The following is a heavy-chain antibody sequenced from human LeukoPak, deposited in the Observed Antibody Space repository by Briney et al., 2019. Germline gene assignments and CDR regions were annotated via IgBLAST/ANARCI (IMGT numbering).Heavy chain of an antibody. Sequence: PGGSLRLSCAASGFTFSSHPMNWVRQAPGKGLEWVSSISGTSSYIYYADSVKGRFTISRDDPDNTLSLQMDSLRGEDTALYYCASSTTVAGTFWFDPWGQGTLVIVSS. CDR2: ISGTSSYI. D-gene: IGHD6-19*01. J-gene: IGHJ5*02. CDR3: ASSTTVAGTFWFDP. V-gene: IGHV3-21*01. CDR1: GFTFSSHP.